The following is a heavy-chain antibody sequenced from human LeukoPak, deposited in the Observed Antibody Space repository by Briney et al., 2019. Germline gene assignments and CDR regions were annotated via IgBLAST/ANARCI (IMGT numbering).Heavy chain of an antibody. V-gene: IGHV3-11*01. CDR2: ISSSGSTI. CDR3: ARPYYYGFYGMDV. CDR1: GFTFSDYY. Sequence: GGSLRLSCVASGFTFSDYYMSWIRQAPGKGLEWVSYISSSGSTIYYADSVKGRFTISRDNAKNSLYLQMNSLRAEDTAVYYCARPYYYGFYGMDVWGQGTTVTVSS. J-gene: IGHJ6*02.